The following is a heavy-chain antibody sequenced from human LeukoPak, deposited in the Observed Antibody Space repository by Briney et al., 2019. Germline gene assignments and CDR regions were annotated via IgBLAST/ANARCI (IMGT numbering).Heavy chain of an antibody. CDR3: ARELDFAKTTVEGDAFDI. J-gene: IGHJ3*02. D-gene: IGHD4-23*01. Sequence: SVKVSCKASGGTFSSYAISWVRQAPGQGLEWMGGIIPIFGTANYAQKFQGRVTITTDESTSTAYMELSSLRSEDTAVYYCARELDFAKTTVEGDAFDIWGQGTMVTVSS. CDR2: IIPIFGTA. CDR1: GGTFSSYA. V-gene: IGHV1-69*05.